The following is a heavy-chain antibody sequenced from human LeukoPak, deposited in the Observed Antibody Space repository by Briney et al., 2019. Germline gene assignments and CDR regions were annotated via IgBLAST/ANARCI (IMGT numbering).Heavy chain of an antibody. V-gene: IGHV4-59*01. CDR1: GDSISSYF. D-gene: IGHD2-15*01. J-gene: IGHJ4*02. Sequence: PSETLSLICSVSGDSISSYFWSWIRQAPGKGLEWVGYALYTGSTEYNPALKSRVTISLDTSNNQFSLRLSSVTAADTAVYYCAKVLVLVSANRYYFDYWGQGTLVTVSS. CDR2: ALYTGST. CDR3: AKVLVLVSANRYYFDY.